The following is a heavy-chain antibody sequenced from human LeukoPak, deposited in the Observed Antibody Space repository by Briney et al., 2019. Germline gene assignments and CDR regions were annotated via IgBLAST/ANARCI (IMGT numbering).Heavy chain of an antibody. Sequence: SETLSLTCTVSGGSISSYYWSWIRQPPGKGLEWIGYIYYSGSTNYNPSLKSRVTISVDTSKNQFSLKLSSVTAADTAVYYCARLNSNPYPPLPDYWGQGTLVTVSS. CDR3: ARLNSNPYPPLPDY. CDR1: GGSISSYY. CDR2: IYYSGST. J-gene: IGHJ4*02. V-gene: IGHV4-59*08. D-gene: IGHD6-13*01.